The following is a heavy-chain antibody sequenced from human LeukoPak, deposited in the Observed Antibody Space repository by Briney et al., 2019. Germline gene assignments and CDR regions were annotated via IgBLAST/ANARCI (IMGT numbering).Heavy chain of an antibody. Sequence: GGPLRLSCVASGLTFGNYGMNWVRQAPGKGLEWVSSIGGGGYTTYYADSVRGRFTISRDNSNNSMYLQMSSLRAEDTAIYYCAEVENSYCDIWGQGTLVTVSS. D-gene: IGHD2-21*01. V-gene: IGHV3-23*01. CDR3: AEVENSYCDI. CDR2: IGGGGYTT. CDR1: GLTFGNYG. J-gene: IGHJ4*02.